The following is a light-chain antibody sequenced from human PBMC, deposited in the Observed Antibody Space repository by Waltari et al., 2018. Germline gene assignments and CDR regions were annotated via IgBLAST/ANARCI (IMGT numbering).Light chain of an antibody. CDR1: SSDVAGSHH. Sequence: QSALTQPPSASGSPGQSVTISCTGTSSDVAGSHHVSWYQQHPGKAPKLLIYEVSKRPSGVPDRFSGSKSGNTASLTVSGLQAEDEADYYCSSYAGSNNFFYVFGTGTKVTVL. CDR3: SSYAGSNNFFYV. V-gene: IGLV2-8*01. CDR2: EVS. J-gene: IGLJ1*01.